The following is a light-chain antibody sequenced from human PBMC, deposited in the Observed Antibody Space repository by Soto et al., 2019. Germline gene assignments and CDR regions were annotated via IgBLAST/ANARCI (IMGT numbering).Light chain of an antibody. J-gene: IGKJ4*01. CDR2: DTY. CDR3: QQYDNYPLT. Sequence: EIVLTQSPAALSVSPGERATLSCWASQSVGSTLNWYQQKPGQAPRLLIYDTYIRATGIPARFSGSGSGTEFTLTIASLQSEDFATYYCQQYDNYPLTVGGGTKVEIK. V-gene: IGKV3-15*01. CDR1: QSVGST.